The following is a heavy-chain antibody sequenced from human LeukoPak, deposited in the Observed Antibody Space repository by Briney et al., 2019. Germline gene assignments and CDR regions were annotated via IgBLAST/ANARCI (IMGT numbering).Heavy chain of an antibody. V-gene: IGHV3-33*08. CDR1: GFSFSSCG. D-gene: IGHD6-25*01. CDR3: ARFAASYMDV. CDR2: IRFDGDNQ. Sequence: GSLRLSCAAFGFSFSSCGMHWVRQAPGKGLEWVASIRFDGDNQYYGEAVKGRFTISRNNAENRLFLQMNNVSAEDTAVYFCARFAASYMDVWGQGTTVTVSS. J-gene: IGHJ6*03.